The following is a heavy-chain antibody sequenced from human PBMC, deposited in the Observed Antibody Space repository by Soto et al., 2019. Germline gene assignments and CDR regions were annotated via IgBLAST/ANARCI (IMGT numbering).Heavy chain of an antibody. CDR2: INHSGST. CDR1: GGSFSGYY. J-gene: IGHJ4*02. Sequence: NPSETLSLTCAVYGGSFSGYYWSWIRQPPGKGLEWIGEINHSGSTNYNPSLKSRVTISVDTSKNQFSLKLSSVTAADTAVYYCARGQRGGEYDYWGQGTLVTVSS. V-gene: IGHV4-34*01. D-gene: IGHD4-17*01. CDR3: ARGQRGGEYDY.